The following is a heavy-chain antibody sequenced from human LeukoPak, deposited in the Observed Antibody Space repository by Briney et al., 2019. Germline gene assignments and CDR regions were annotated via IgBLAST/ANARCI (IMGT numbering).Heavy chain of an antibody. CDR2: INSDGSST. V-gene: IGHV3-74*01. CDR3: ARGLVHDTSGYYSDY. Sequence: GGSLRLSCAASGFTFSAFWMHWVRQAPGKGLVWVSRINSDGSSTTYADSVKGRFTVSRDNAKNTLYLQMDSLRAEDSVVYYCARGLVHDTSGYYSDYWGQGILVTVSS. D-gene: IGHD3-22*01. J-gene: IGHJ4*02. CDR1: GFTFSAFW.